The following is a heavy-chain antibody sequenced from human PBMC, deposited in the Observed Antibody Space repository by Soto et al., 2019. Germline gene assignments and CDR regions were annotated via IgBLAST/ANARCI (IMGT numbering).Heavy chain of an antibody. D-gene: IGHD3-10*01. J-gene: IGHJ4*02. CDR1: GFTFSSYG. CDR3: ARGPEGFGELTVFDY. CDR2: IWYDGSNK. V-gene: IGHV3-33*01. Sequence: QVQLVESGGGVVQPGRSLRLSCAASGFTFSSYGMHWVRQAPGKGLEWVAVIWYDGSNKYYADSVKGRFTISRDNSKNTLYLQMNSLRAEDTAVYYCARGPEGFGELTVFDYWGQGTLVTVSS.